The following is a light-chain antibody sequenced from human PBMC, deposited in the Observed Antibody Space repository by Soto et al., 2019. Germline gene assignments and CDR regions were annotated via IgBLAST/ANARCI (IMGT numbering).Light chain of an antibody. CDR3: CSYAGSVV. J-gene: IGLJ2*01. CDR1: NSDVGTYNY. CDR2: DVS. V-gene: IGLV2-11*01. Sequence: QSALTQPRSVSGSPGQSVTISCTGSNSDVGTYNYVSWYQQHPDKAPKLMIYDVSKRPSGVPDRFSGSKSANTASLTISGLQAEDEADYYCCSYAGSVVFGGGTKLTVL.